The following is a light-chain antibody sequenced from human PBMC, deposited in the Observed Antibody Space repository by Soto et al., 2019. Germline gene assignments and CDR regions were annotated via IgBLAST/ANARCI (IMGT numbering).Light chain of an antibody. CDR2: LGS. CDR1: QSLLHSNGFNY. Sequence: DIVMTQSPLSLPVTPGEPASISCRSSQSLLHSNGFNYLDWYLQKPGQSPQLLIFLGSNRASGVTEKFSGSGSGTDFTLKISRVEAEDVGVYYCMQALQTPLTFCGGTKVEIK. CDR3: MQALQTPLT. V-gene: IGKV2-28*01. J-gene: IGKJ4*01.